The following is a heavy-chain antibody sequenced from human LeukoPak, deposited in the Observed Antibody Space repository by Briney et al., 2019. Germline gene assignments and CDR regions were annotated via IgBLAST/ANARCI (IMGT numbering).Heavy chain of an antibody. J-gene: IGHJ4*02. V-gene: IGHV1-2*02. D-gene: IGHD6-19*01. CDR3: ARDVGLRGYSSDWSSG. Sequence: ASVTVSCKASGYTFTGYYMHWVRQAPGQGFEWMGWINPDSGGANYAQRFQGRVTMTRDTSISIAYMELSRLRSDDAAVYYCARDVGLRGYSSDWSSGWGEGTLGTVSS. CDR2: INPDSGGA. CDR1: GYTFTGYY.